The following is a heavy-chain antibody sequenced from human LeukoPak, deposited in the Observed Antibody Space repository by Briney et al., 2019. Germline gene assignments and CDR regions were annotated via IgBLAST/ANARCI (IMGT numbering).Heavy chain of an antibody. V-gene: IGHV3-23*01. Sequence: QPGGSLRLSCAASGFTFTTYSMTWVPQAPGKGLEWVSTINPGGITTYYADSVKGRFTISRDNSKNTVSLQMDSLRADDTAVYYCAKDRAGTPWADWGQGTLVTVSS. CDR2: INPGGITT. D-gene: IGHD1-1*01. CDR1: GFTFTTYS. J-gene: IGHJ4*02. CDR3: AKDRAGTPWAD.